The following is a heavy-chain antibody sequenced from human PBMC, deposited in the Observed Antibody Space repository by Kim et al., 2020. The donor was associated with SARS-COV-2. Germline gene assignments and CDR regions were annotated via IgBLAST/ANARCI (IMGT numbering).Heavy chain of an antibody. D-gene: IGHD3-10*01. CDR2: INHSGST. V-gene: IGHV4-34*01. CDR1: GGSFSGYY. CDR3: ARGHYNTMGLYGCWFDP. Sequence: SETLSLTCAVYGGSFSGYYWSWIRQPPGKGLEWIGEINHSGSTNYNPSLKSRVTISVDTSKNQFSLKLSSVTAADTAVYYCARGHYNTMGLYGCWFDPWGQGTLVTVSS. J-gene: IGHJ5*02.